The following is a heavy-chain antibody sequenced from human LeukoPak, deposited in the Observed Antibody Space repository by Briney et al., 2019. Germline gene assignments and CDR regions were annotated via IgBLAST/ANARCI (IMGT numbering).Heavy chain of an antibody. Sequence: SSETLSLTCTVSGSSISSYYWSWIREPPGKGLECGGYIYYSGSTNYNPSLKSRVTISGDTSKNQFSLKLSSVTAADTAVYYCARAGFPTYYYDSSANWYFDLWGRGTLATVSS. D-gene: IGHD3-22*01. CDR1: GSSISSYY. J-gene: IGHJ2*01. CDR3: ARAGFPTYYYDSSANWYFDL. V-gene: IGHV4-59*01. CDR2: IYYSGST.